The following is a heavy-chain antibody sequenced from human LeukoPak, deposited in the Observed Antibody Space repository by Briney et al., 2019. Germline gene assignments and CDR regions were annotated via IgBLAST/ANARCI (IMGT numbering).Heavy chain of an antibody. J-gene: IGHJ4*02. CDR1: GDSVSSSSAT. D-gene: IGHD6-13*01. Sequence: SQTLSLTCVISGDSVSSSSATWNWLRQSPSRGLEWQGRTYYRSKWYNNYAVSVESRITINPDTSKNQFSLQLTFVTPEDTAMYYCSRADPSGYSNVWGQGTLVTVSS. V-gene: IGHV6-1*01. CDR3: SRADPSGYSNV. CDR2: TYYRSKWYN.